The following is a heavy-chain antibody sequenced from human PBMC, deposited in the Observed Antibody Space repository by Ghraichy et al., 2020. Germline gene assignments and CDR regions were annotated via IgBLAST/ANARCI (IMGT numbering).Heavy chain of an antibody. J-gene: IGHJ4*02. Sequence: GGSLRLSCSASGFTFSSYAMSWVRQAPGKGLEWVSAISGSGGSTYYADSVKGRFTISRDNSKNTLYLQMNSLRAEDTAVYYCAKDPWYSSGWYDYWGQGTLVTVSS. CDR2: ISGSGGST. D-gene: IGHD6-19*01. V-gene: IGHV3-23*01. CDR1: GFTFSSYA. CDR3: AKDPWYSSGWYDY.